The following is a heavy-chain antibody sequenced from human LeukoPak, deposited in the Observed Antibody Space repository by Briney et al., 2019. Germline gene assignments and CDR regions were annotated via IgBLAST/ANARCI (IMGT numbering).Heavy chain of an antibody. V-gene: IGHV4-4*02. J-gene: IGHJ4*02. CDR1: GASISSNNW. Sequence: SETLSLTCTVSGASISSNNWWWSWVRQPPGKGLEWIGEIYHSGSTNYNPSLKSRVTMSVDKSKNQFSLKLSSVTAADTAVYYCARDNRLLSTFDYWGQGTLVTVSS. D-gene: IGHD1-14*01. CDR2: IYHSGST. CDR3: ARDNRLLSTFDY.